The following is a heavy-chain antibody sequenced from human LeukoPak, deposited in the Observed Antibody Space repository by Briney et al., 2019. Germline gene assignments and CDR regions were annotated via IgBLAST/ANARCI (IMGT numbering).Heavy chain of an antibody. J-gene: IGHJ6*03. Sequence: GGSLRLSCAASGFTFSSYAMSWVRQAPGKGLEWVSGISGRGGSTNYADSVKGRLTISRDNSKNTLYLQMKSLRAEDTAVYYCAKGGIAVASTSYYYYMDVWGKGTTVTISS. D-gene: IGHD6-19*01. V-gene: IGHV3-23*01. CDR2: ISGRGGST. CDR3: AKGGIAVASTSYYYYMDV. CDR1: GFTFSSYA.